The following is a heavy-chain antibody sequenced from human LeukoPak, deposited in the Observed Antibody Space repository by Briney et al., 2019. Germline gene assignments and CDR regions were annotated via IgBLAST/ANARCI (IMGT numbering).Heavy chain of an antibody. Sequence: GGSLRLSCAASGLTLSTYWMSWVRQAPGKGLEWVSGISDGGGRTYYADSVKGRFTISRDDSKNTLYLQMNSLRAEDTAVYYCAKVQLGIGVDYWGQGTLVTVSS. CDR1: GLTLSTYW. V-gene: IGHV3-23*01. D-gene: IGHD7-27*01. J-gene: IGHJ4*02. CDR3: AKVQLGIGVDY. CDR2: ISDGGGRT.